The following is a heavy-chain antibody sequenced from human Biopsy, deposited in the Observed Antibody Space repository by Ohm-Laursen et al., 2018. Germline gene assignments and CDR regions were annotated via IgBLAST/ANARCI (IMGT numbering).Heavy chain of an antibody. J-gene: IGHJ2*01. V-gene: IGHV1-2*02. CDR3: ARGRRHCSGTCSRWYFDL. Sequence: ASVKVSCKPSGYTFTAFSVHWLRQAPGQGLEWMGWINPKSGDTDYPQNFQGRVSMTRDTSISTAYMDLSRLRSDNTAVYYCARGRRHCSGTCSRWYFDLWGRGTLVTVTS. D-gene: IGHD2-2*01. CDR2: INPKSGDT. CDR1: GYTFTAFS.